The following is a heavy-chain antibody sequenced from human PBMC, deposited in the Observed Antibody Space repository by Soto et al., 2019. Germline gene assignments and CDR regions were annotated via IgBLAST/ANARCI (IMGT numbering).Heavy chain of an antibody. Sequence: PXETLSATRPVSGGSISSYYWSWIRQPPGKGLEWIGYMYHSGSTNYNPSLKSRVTISVDMSKNQFSLKLNSVTAADTAVYYCASHRNDYGDYRLEYWGQGALVTVSS. V-gene: IGHV4-59*01. CDR3: ASHRNDYGDYRLEY. D-gene: IGHD4-17*01. J-gene: IGHJ4*02. CDR2: MYHSGST. CDR1: GGSISSYY.